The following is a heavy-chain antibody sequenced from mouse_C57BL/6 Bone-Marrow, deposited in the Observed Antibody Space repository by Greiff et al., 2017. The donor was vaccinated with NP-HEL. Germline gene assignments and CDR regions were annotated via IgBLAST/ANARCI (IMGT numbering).Heavy chain of an antibody. CDR2: ISNLAYSI. CDR1: GFTFSDYG. D-gene: IGHD1-1*01. V-gene: IGHV5-15*01. CDR3: AVAHYAMDY. J-gene: IGHJ4*01. Sequence: EVKVVESGGGLVQPGGSLKLSCAASGFTFSDYGMAWVRQAPRKGPEWVAFISNLAYSIYYADTVTGRFTISRENAKNTLYLEMSSLRSEDTAMYYCAVAHYAMDYWGQGTSVTVSS.